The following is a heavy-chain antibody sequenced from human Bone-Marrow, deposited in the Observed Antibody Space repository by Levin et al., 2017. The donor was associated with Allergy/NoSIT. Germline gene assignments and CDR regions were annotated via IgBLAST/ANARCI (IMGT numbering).Heavy chain of an antibody. V-gene: IGHV3-33*01. Sequence: GESLKISCAASGFTFSSYGMHWVRQAPGKGLEWVAVIWYDGSNKYYADSVKGRFTISRDNSKNTLYLQMNSLRAEDTAVYYCAREIGVPATAIYPEYYYYGMDVWGQGTTVTVSS. J-gene: IGHJ6*02. CDR1: GFTFSSYG. CDR2: IWYDGSNK. CDR3: AREIGVPATAIYPEYYYYGMDV. D-gene: IGHD2-21*02.